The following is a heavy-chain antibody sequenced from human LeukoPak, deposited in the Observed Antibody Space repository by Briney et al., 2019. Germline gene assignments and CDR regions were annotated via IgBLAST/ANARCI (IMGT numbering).Heavy chain of an antibody. V-gene: IGHV1-69*06. D-gene: IGHD6-19*01. CDR1: GGTFNNYA. J-gene: IGHJ4*02. CDR3: ARATSGSGYFAY. CDR2: ILPIIGTS. Sequence: SVKVSCKASGGTFNNYAINWVRQAPGQGLEWMGGILPIIGTSKYAQKFQGRVTITADTSTNTAYMEVGSLRSEDTALYFCARATSGSGYFAYWGLGTQVTVSS.